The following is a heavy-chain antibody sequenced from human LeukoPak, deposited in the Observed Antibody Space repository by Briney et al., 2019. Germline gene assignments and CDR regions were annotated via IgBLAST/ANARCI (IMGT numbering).Heavy chain of an antibody. Sequence: GASVKVSCKVSGYTLTELSMHWVRQAPGKGLEWMGGFDPEDGETIYAQKVQGRVTKTEDRYTATAYMYLRSLRSEDTAVYYCATDRQVGEQWLPSDYWGQGTLVTVSS. D-gene: IGHD6-19*01. CDR3: ATDRQVGEQWLPSDY. CDR1: GYTLTELS. J-gene: IGHJ4*02. V-gene: IGHV1-24*01. CDR2: FDPEDGET.